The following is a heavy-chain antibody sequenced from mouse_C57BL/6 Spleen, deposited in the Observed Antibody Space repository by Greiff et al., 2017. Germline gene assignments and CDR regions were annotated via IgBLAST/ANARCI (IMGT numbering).Heavy chain of an antibody. V-gene: IGHV1-53*01. CDR2: INPSNGGT. CDR1: GYTFTSYW. J-gene: IGHJ2*01. Sequence: QVQLQQPGTELVKPGASVKLSCKASGYTFTSYWMHWVKQRPGQGLEWIGNINPSNGGTNYNEKFKSKATLTVDKSSSTAYMPLRSLTSEDSAVYYCASLYYGNPHYFDYWGQGTTLTVSS. CDR3: ASLYYGNPHYFDY. D-gene: IGHD2-1*01.